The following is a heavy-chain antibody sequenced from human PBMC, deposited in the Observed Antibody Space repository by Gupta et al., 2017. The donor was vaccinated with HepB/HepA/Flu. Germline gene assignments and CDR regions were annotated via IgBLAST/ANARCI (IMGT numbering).Heavy chain of an antibody. Sequence: EVQLVESGGGLVQPGGSLRLSCADSGFPFSSYWMDWVHQEPGKGRVWVSRINSDGSSTSYADSVKGRFTISRDNAKNTLYLQMNSLRAEDTAVYYCARSSLDNYYYMDVWGKGTTVTVSS. V-gene: IGHV3-74*01. CDR2: INSDGSST. CDR1: GFPFSSYW. D-gene: IGHD3/OR15-3a*01. J-gene: IGHJ6*03. CDR3: ARSSLDNYYYMDV.